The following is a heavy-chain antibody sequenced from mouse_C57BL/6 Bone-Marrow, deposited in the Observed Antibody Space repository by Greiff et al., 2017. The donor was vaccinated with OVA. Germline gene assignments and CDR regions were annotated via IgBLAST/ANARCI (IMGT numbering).Heavy chain of an antibody. D-gene: IGHD1-1*01. Sequence: VQLQQSGAELAKPGASVKLSCKASGYTFTSYWMHWVKQRPGQGLEWIGYINPSSGYTKSNQKFKDKATLTAAKSSSTAYMQLSSLTYEDSAVYYCARNYYGSPWFAYWGQGTLVTVSA. CDR3: ARNYYGSPWFAY. CDR1: GYTFTSYW. V-gene: IGHV1-7*01. J-gene: IGHJ3*01. CDR2: INPSSGYT.